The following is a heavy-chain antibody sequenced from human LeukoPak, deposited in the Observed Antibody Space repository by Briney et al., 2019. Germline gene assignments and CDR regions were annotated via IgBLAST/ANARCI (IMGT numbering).Heavy chain of an antibody. CDR1: GYRFTNYW. J-gene: IGHJ3*02. Sequence: GESLKISCQASGYRFTNYWIGWVRQMPGKGLEWMGIIYPTDSDTRYSPSFQGQVTISIDKSISTAYLQWRSLKASDTAMYYCATRVDKPMVDAFDIWGQGTMVTVSS. CDR3: ATRVDKPMVDAFDI. V-gene: IGHV5-51*01. CDR2: IYPTDSDT. D-gene: IGHD5-18*01.